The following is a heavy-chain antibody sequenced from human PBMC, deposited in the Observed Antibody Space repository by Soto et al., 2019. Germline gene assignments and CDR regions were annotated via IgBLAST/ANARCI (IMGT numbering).Heavy chain of an antibody. CDR2: ISGSGGNT. D-gene: IGHD1-1*01. V-gene: IGHV3-23*01. CDR3: AKGRGPNSNVDY. CDR1: GFTFSSYA. J-gene: IGHJ4*02. Sequence: EVQLLESGGGSVQPGGSLRLSCAASGFTFSSYAMHWVRRPPGKGLEWVSSISGSGGNTYYADSVKGRFSISRDSLGKPLSLPVNSLRAADTVVFYCAKGRGPNSNVDYWGQATRVTV.